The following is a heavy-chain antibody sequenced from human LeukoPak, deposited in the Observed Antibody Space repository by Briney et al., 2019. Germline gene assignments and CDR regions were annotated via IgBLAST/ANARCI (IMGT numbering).Heavy chain of an antibody. D-gene: IGHD6-19*01. V-gene: IGHV5-51*01. CDR1: GYSFTSYW. J-gene: IGHJ4*02. CDR2: IYPGDSDT. CDR3: ARRVSGRGDFDY. Sequence: GGSLKISCKGSGYSFTSYWFGWVRQMPGKGLGWLGIIYPGDSDTRYSPSFQGRVTISADKSISTAYLQWSSLKASDTAMYYCARRVSGRGDFDYWGQGTLVTVSS.